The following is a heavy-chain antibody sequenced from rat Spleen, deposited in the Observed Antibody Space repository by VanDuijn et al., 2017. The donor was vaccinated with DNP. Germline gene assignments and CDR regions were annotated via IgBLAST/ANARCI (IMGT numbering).Heavy chain of an antibody. CDR1: GFNFNDYW. J-gene: IGHJ2*01. Sequence: EVKLVESGGGLVQPGRSLKLSCAASGFNFNDYWMGWVRQAPGKGLEWIGEINKDSRTKKYSPSLKDKIMISRDNAQNTLYLQMSELGSEDTAIYYCAKGPNYGGWSDYFDYWGQGVMVTVSS. CDR2: INKDSRTK. CDR3: AKGPNYGGWSDYFDY. V-gene: IGHV4-2*01. D-gene: IGHD1-11*01.